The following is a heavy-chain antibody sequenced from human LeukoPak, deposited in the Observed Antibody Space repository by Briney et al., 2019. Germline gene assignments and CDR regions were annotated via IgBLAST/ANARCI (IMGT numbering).Heavy chain of an antibody. V-gene: IGHV3-30*18. Sequence: GGSLRLSCAASGFTFSRYGMHWVRQAPGKGLEWVAVISYDGNSKYYADSVKGRFTISRDNSKNTLYLQMNSLRAEDTAVYYCAKAANWGSFDYGGQGPLVTVSS. CDR2: ISYDGNSK. CDR1: GFTFSRYG. J-gene: IGHJ4*02. D-gene: IGHD7-27*01. CDR3: AKAANWGSFDY.